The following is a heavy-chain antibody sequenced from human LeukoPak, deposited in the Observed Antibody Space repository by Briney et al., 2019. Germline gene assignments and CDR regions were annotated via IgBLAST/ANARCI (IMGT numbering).Heavy chain of an antibody. V-gene: IGHV3-21*01. Sequence: GGSLRLSCAASGFTFSSYSMNWVRQAPGKGLEWVSSISSSSSYIYYADSVKGRFTISRDNAKNSLYLQMNSLRAEDTAVYYCAREGVPYCSGGSCYPNWFDPWGLGTLVTVSS. D-gene: IGHD2-15*01. J-gene: IGHJ5*02. CDR3: AREGVPYCSGGSCYPNWFDP. CDR1: GFTFSSYS. CDR2: ISSSSSYI.